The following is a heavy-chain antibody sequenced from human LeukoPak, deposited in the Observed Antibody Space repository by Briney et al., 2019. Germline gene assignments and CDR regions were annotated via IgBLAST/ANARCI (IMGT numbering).Heavy chain of an antibody. J-gene: IGHJ3*02. CDR3: ARDRNYDYVWGTPMGGAFDI. CDR2: IYYSGST. CDR1: GGSISSYY. V-gene: IGHV4-59*12. D-gene: IGHD3-16*01. Sequence: PSETLSLTCTVSGGSISSYYWSWLRQPPGKGLEWIGYIYYSGSTYYNPSLKSRVTISVDTSKNQFSLKLSSVTAADTAVYYCARDRNYDYVWGTPMGGAFDIWGQGTMVTVSS.